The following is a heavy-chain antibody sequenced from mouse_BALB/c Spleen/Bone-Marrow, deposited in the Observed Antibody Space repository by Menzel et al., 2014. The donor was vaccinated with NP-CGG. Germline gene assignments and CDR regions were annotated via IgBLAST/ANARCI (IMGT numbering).Heavy chain of an antibody. J-gene: IGHJ2*01. CDR3: ARYDGYFDY. CDR1: GYAFTDYL. Sequence: LVGSGAELVRPGTSVKVSCKASGYAFTDYLMEWLKQRPGQGLEWIGVINPGSGSTNYNEKFKDKATLTADKSSSTAYMQLSSLTSDDSAVYFCARYDGYFDYWGQGTILTVSS. V-gene: IGHV1-54*01. CDR2: INPGSGST. D-gene: IGHD2-3*01.